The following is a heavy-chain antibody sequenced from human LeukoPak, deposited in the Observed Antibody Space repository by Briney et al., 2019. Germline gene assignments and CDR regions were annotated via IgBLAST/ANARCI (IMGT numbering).Heavy chain of an antibody. Sequence: GGSLRLSCAASGFTFGSYSMNWVRQAPGKGLEWVSSISSSSSYVYYADSVKGRFTISRDNAKNSLYLQMNSLRAEDTAVYYCARDRPGYCTNGVCYAPLHYWGQGTLVTVSS. D-gene: IGHD2-8*01. CDR1: GFTFGSYS. V-gene: IGHV3-21*01. CDR3: ARDRPGYCTNGVCYAPLHY. CDR2: ISSSSSYV. J-gene: IGHJ4*02.